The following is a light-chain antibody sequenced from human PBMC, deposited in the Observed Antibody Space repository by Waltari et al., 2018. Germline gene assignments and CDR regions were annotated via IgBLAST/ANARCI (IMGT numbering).Light chain of an antibody. CDR3: QKYGSLPAT. J-gene: IGKJ1*01. V-gene: IGKV3-20*01. CDR1: QSISRY. CDR2: DAS. Sequence: EIMLTQSPGNLSLSPGERATLSCRASQSISRYLAWYQHKPGQAPRLLIYDASRRATGIPDRFSGSGSGTDFSLTISRLGPEDFAVYYCQKYGSLPATFGQGTKVEIK.